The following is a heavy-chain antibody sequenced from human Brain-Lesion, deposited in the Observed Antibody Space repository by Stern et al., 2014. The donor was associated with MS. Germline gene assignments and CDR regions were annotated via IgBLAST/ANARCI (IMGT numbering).Heavy chain of an antibody. CDR3: AGEEDIRYCSGGSCTGNWFDP. CDR2: IYYSGDT. Sequence: QVQLQESGPGLVKPSETLSLTCTVAGGSVSSTSYAWAWIRQPPGKGLEWIGTIYYSGDTYYSPSLKRRIPISLTTAKHQFFLPLRSVTAADTAVYYCAGEEDIRYCSGGSCTGNWFDPWGQGTLVTVSS. J-gene: IGHJ5*02. V-gene: IGHV4-39*01. CDR1: GGSVSSTSYA. D-gene: IGHD2-15*01.